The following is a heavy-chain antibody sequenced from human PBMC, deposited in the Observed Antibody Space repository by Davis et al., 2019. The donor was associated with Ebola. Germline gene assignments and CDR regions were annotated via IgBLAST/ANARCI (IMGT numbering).Heavy chain of an antibody. Sequence: AASVKVSCKASGGTFSSYAISWVRQAPGQGLEWMGGIIPIFGTANYAQKFQGRVTITADESTSTAYIELSSLRSEDTALYYCTTPGGQDSGYAVFDIWGQGTMVTVSS. CDR3: TTPGGQDSGYAVFDI. CDR1: GGTFSSYA. J-gene: IGHJ3*02. V-gene: IGHV1-69*13. CDR2: IIPIFGTA. D-gene: IGHD5-12*01.